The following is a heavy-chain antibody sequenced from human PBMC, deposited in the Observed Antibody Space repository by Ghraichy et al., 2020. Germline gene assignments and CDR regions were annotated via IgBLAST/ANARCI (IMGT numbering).Heavy chain of an antibody. V-gene: IGHV3-7*04. Sequence: GGSLRLSCAASGFTFSSYWMSWVRQAPGKGLEWVANIKQDGSEKYYVDSVKGRFTISRDNAKNSLYLQMNSLRAEDTAVYYCAKVDTAMSGDYYYYYMDVWGKGTTVTVSS. CDR3: AKVDTAMSGDYYYYYMDV. CDR1: GFTFSSYW. CDR2: IKQDGSEK. D-gene: IGHD5-18*01. J-gene: IGHJ6*03.